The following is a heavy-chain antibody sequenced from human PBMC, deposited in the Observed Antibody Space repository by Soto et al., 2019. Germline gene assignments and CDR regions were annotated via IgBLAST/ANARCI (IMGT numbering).Heavy chain of an antibody. CDR1: GGTFSSYT. J-gene: IGHJ6*02. Sequence: SVKVPCKASGGTFSSYTISWVRQAPGQGLEWMGRIIPILGIANYAQKFQGRVTITADKSTSTAYMELSSLRSEDTAVYYCARDFAPARTYYYDSSGYYYDYYYGMDVWGQGTTVTVSS. CDR2: IIPILGIA. CDR3: ARDFAPARTYYYDSSGYYYDYYYGMDV. D-gene: IGHD3-22*01. V-gene: IGHV1-69*04.